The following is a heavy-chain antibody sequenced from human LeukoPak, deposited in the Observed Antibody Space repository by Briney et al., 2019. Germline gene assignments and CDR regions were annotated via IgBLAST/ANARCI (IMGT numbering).Heavy chain of an antibody. CDR2: INHSGST. V-gene: IGHV4-34*01. CDR1: GGSFSGYY. D-gene: IGHD6-19*01. J-gene: IGHJ4*02. CDR3: ARSRSISSGDMEGDY. Sequence: SETLSLTCAFYGGSFSGYYWSWIRQPPGKGLEWIGEINHSGSTNYNPSLKSRVTISVDTSKNQFSLKLSSVTAADAAVYYCARSRSISSGDMEGDYWGQGTLVTVSS.